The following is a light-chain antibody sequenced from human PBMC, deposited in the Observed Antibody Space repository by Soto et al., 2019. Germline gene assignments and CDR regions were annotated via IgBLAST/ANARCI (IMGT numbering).Light chain of an antibody. CDR1: QSVTSNY. CDR3: QQYGSSYPWT. J-gene: IGKJ1*01. Sequence: ELVLTQSPGTLSSSPGERVTLSCRASQSVTSNYLAWYQQKPGQSPRLLIYGASSRATGIPDRFSGSGSGTDFTLTIRRLEPEDFAVYYCQQYGSSYPWTFGQGTKV. CDR2: GAS. V-gene: IGKV3-20*01.